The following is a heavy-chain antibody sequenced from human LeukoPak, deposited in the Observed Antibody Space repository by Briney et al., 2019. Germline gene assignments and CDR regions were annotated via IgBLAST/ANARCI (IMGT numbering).Heavy chain of an antibody. CDR1: GGSISTYY. CDR3: ARGDYDFWSGYLNWFDP. J-gene: IGHJ5*02. D-gene: IGHD3-3*01. CDR2: IYYQGST. Sequence: SETLSLTCTVSGGSISTYYWNWIRQPPGKGLEWIGYIYYQGSTNYNPSLTSRVTISVDTSKNQFSLKLTSVTAADTAVYYCARGDYDFWSGYLNWFDPWGQGTLVTVSS. V-gene: IGHV4-59*01.